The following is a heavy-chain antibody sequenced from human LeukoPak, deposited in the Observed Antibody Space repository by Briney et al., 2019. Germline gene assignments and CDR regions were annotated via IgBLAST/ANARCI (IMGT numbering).Heavy chain of an antibody. Sequence: GGSLRLSCAASGFTFSDYYMSWIRQAPGKGLEWVGRIKDKKDGETTEYAAPVKDRFSISRDDSRNTLYLRMNSLKTDDTAVYFCTTDPQWGHWGQGTLVTVSS. CDR1: GFTFSDYY. J-gene: IGHJ4*02. CDR2: IKDKKDGETT. V-gene: IGHV3-15*01. CDR3: TTDPQWGH. D-gene: IGHD1-26*01.